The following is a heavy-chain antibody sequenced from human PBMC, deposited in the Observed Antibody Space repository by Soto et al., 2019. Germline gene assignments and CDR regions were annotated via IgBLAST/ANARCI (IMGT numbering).Heavy chain of an antibody. J-gene: IGHJ4*02. CDR3: AKSGSLWFGELFFDY. CDR1: GFTLSSYA. V-gene: IGHV3-23*01. CDR2: ISGSAGSV. D-gene: IGHD3-10*01. Sequence: EVQVLESGGGLVQPGGSLRLSCAASGFTLSSYAMSWVRQAPGKGLEWVSVISGSAGSVHYADSVKGRFTISRDNSKNTLYLQMNSLRAEDTAVYYCAKSGSLWFGELFFDYWGQGTLVTVSS.